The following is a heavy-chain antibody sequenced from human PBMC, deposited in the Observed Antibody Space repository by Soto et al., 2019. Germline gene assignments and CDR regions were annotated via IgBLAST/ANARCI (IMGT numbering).Heavy chain of an antibody. CDR2: IYPGDSDT. CDR3: ARQGYDILTGYYDPAAFDI. V-gene: IGHV5-51*01. Sequence: GESLKISCKGSGYSFTSYWIGWVRQMPGKGLEWMGIIYPGDSDTRYSPSFQGQVTISADKSISTAYLQWSSLKASDTAMYYCARQGYDILTGYYDPAAFDIWGQGTMVTVSS. CDR1: GYSFTSYW. D-gene: IGHD3-9*01. J-gene: IGHJ3*02.